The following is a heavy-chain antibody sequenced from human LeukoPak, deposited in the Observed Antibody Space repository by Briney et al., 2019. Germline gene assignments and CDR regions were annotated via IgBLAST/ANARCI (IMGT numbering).Heavy chain of an antibody. D-gene: IGHD3-22*01. CDR3: ATRLHYYYDTSPSFFDI. CDR1: GGSFSGYY. CDR2: IFHSGNT. V-gene: IGHV4-34*12. J-gene: IGHJ3*02. Sequence: SETLSLTCAVYGGSFSGYYWSWIRQPPGKGLEWIGSIFHSGNTYSNPSLKSRVTISVDTSKNQFSLKLTSVTAADTAVCYCATRLHYYYDTSPSFFDIWGQGTMVTVSS.